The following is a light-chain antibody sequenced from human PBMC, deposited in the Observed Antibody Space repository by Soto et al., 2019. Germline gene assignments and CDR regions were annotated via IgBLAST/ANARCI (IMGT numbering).Light chain of an antibody. CDR1: SSDVGGCKY. Sequence: QSALTQPASVSGSPGQSITISCTGTSSDVGGCKYVSWYQQHPGKAPKLMIYEVTYRPSGVSNRFSGSKSDNTASLTISGLQAEDEADYYCSSYAGSSTFVYVFGTGTKVTVL. V-gene: IGLV2-14*01. CDR2: EVT. CDR3: SSYAGSSTFVYV. J-gene: IGLJ1*01.